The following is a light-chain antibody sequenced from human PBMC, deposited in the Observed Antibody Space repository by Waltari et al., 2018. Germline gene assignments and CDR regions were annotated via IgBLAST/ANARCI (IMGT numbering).Light chain of an antibody. Sequence: SYELTQPPSVSVSPGQTARTTCSGDALADHYAYWYQQKPGQAPVLVIYKDNGRPSGIPERFSGSSSGTAVTLTISGVQAEDEADFYCQSIDTTDTYPTVLFGGGTKLTVL. J-gene: IGLJ2*01. V-gene: IGLV3-25*03. CDR1: ALADHY. CDR3: QSIDTTDTYPTVL. CDR2: KDN.